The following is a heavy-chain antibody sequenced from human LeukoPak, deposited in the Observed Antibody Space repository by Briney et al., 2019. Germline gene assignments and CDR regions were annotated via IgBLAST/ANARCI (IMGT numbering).Heavy chain of an antibody. CDR1: GYTFTSYA. V-gene: IGHV1-3*01. Sequence: ASVKVSCKASGYTFTSYAIHWVRQAPGQGLEWMGWINPATGDTKYSQKFQGRVTMTEDTSTDTAYMELSSLRSEDTAVYYCATAPVYYYGSGRNLDMDVWGQGTTVTVSS. CDR3: ATAPVYYYGSGRNLDMDV. D-gene: IGHD3-10*01. J-gene: IGHJ6*02. CDR2: INPATGDT.